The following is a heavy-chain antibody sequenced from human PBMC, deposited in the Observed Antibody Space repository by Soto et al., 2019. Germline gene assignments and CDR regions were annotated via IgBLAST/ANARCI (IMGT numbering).Heavy chain of an antibody. CDR2: INPSGGST. CDR1: GYTFTSYY. J-gene: IGHJ6*02. D-gene: IGHD2-15*01. Sequence: ASVKVSCKASGYTFTSYYMHWVRQAPGQGLEWMGIINPSGGSTSYAQKFQGRVTMTRDTSTSTVYMELNSLRAEDTAVYYCARDQAKVVVASDEGPYYYYGMDVWGQGTTVTVSS. CDR3: ARDQAKVVVASDEGPYYYYGMDV. V-gene: IGHV1-46*01.